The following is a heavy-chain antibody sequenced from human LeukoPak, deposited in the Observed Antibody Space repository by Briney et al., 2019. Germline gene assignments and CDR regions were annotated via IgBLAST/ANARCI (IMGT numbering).Heavy chain of an antibody. V-gene: IGHV3-21*01. CDR2: VSTSSYYI. J-gene: IGHJ4*02. CDR1: GFTLRSYS. Sequence: GGSLRLSCVASGFTLRSYSMNWVRQAPGKGLEWVSYVSTSSYYIYYADPVKGRFTISRDDAKDSLYLQMNSLRAEDTAIYYCARDASGSSTGLIDSWGQGTLVTVSS. CDR3: ARDASGSSTGLIDS. D-gene: IGHD1-26*01.